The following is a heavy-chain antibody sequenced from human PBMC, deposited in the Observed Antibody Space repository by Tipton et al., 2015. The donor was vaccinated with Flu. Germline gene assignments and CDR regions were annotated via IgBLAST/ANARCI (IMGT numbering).Heavy chain of an antibody. CDR3: ARGGRDFDWPH. V-gene: IGHV4-31*03. J-gene: IGHJ4*02. Sequence: TLSLTCSASGDSITTDSSYWTWIRQYPGRGLEWIGYIFATGSTYYNPSLKSRLTISRDTSTNQFSLHLTSMTAADTAVYYCARGGRDFDWPHWGQGTLVTVSS. D-gene: IGHD3-9*01. CDR2: IFATGST. CDR1: GDSITTDSSY.